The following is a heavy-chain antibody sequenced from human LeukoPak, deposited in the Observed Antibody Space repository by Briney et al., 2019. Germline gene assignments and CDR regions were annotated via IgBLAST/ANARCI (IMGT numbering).Heavy chain of an antibody. J-gene: IGHJ4*02. D-gene: IGHD6-13*01. CDR1: GDSISSYY. Sequence: SETLSLTCTVSGDSISSYYWSWLRQPPGKGLEWIGYIYYIGSTNYNPSLKSRVTLSVDTSKNQFSLNLSSVTAADTAVYYCARAASSWSFDYWGQGTLVTVSS. CDR3: ARAASSWSFDY. CDR2: IYYIGST. V-gene: IGHV4-59*01.